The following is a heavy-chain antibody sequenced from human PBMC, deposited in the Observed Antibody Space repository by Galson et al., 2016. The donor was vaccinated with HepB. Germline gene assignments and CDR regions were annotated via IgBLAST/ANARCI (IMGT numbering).Heavy chain of an antibody. D-gene: IGHD3-10*01. CDR1: GFFFSGRA. CDR3: AKDAGRGGDFDH. CDR2: INNGAATT. Sequence: SLRLSCAASGFFFSGRAMSWVRQAPGKGLEWVSGINNGAATTGYAASVKGRFTISRDNSKNTLYLQMNSLRTEDTALYYCAKDAGRGGDFDHWGQGTLVTVSS. V-gene: IGHV3-23*01. J-gene: IGHJ4*02.